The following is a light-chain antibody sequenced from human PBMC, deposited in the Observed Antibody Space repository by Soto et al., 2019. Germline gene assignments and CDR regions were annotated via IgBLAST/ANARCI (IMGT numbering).Light chain of an antibody. V-gene: IGKV1-5*03. Sequence: DIPMTQSPSTLSASVGDRVTITCRASQSISSWLAWYQQKPGKAPKLRIYKASSLESGVPSRFSGSGSGTEFTLTISSLQPDDFATYYCQQYNSYSWTFGQGTKVEIK. CDR1: QSISSW. J-gene: IGKJ1*01. CDR3: QQYNSYSWT. CDR2: KAS.